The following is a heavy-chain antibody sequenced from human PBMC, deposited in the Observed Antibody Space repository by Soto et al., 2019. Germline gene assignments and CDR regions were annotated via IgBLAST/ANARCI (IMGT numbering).Heavy chain of an antibody. CDR2: IWYDGSNK. CDR1: GFTFSSYG. CDR3: ARELGLGMLTLKWFDP. J-gene: IGHJ5*02. V-gene: IGHV3-33*01. Sequence: QVQLVESGGGVVQPGRSLRLSCAASGFTFSSYGMHWVRQAPGKGLEWVAVIWYDGSNKYYADSVKGRFTISRDNSKNTLYLQMNSLRAEDTAVYYCARELGLGMLTLKWFDPWGQGTLVTVSS. D-gene: IGHD2-8*01.